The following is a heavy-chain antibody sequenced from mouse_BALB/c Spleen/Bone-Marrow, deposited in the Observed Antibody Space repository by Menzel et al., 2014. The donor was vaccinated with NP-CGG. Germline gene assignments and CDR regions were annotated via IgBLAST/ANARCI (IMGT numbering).Heavy chain of an antibody. CDR1: GFTFTDYY. Sequence: EVQLVESGGGLVQPGGSLRLSCATSGFTFTDYYMSWVRQPPGKALEWLGFIRNKANGYTTEYSASVKGRFTIFRDNSQSILYLQMNTLGAEDSATYYCARDDYYAMDYWGQGTSVTVSS. V-gene: IGHV7-3*02. J-gene: IGHJ4*01. CDR2: IRNKANGYTT. CDR3: ARDDYYAMDY.